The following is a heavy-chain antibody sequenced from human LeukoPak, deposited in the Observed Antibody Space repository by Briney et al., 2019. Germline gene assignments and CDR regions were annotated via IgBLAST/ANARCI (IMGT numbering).Heavy chain of an antibody. Sequence: SETLSLICAVYGGSFSGYYWSWIRQPPGKGLEWIGEINHSGSTNYNPSLKSRVTISVDTSKNQFSLKLSSVTAADTAVYYCARGDYDRDIWGQGTMVTVSS. CDR3: ARGDYDRDI. D-gene: IGHD3-16*01. J-gene: IGHJ3*02. V-gene: IGHV4-34*01. CDR1: GGSFSGYY. CDR2: INHSGST.